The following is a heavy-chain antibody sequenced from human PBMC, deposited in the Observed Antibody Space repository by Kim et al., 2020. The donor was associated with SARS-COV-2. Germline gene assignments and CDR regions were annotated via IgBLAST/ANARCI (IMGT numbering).Heavy chain of an antibody. V-gene: IGHV3-23*01. Sequence: THSAGSVVGRFTISRDSSRNTVFLQLNSLRTDDTAIYYCARGGLTSGFDYWGQGTLVTVSS. CDR3: ARGGLTSGFDY. D-gene: IGHD3-3*01. CDR2: T. J-gene: IGHJ4*02.